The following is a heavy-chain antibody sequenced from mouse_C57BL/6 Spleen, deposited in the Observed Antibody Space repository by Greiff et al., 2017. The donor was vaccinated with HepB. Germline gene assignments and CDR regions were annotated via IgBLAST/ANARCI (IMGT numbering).Heavy chain of an antibody. CDR3: AIWRGYYYGSSYVNYAMDY. CDR2: IHPSDNDT. V-gene: IGHV1-74*01. D-gene: IGHD1-1*01. Sequence: QVQLQQPGAELVKPGASVKVSCKASGYTFTSYWMHWVKQRPGQGLEWIGRIHPSDNDTNYNQKFKGKATLTVDKSSSTAYMQLSSMTSEDSAVYYCAIWRGYYYGSSYVNYAMDYWGQGTSVTVSS. J-gene: IGHJ4*01. CDR1: GYTFTSYW.